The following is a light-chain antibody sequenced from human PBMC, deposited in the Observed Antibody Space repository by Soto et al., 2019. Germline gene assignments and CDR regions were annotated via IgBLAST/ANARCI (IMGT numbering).Light chain of an antibody. CDR1: SSDVGNYNS. J-gene: IGLJ2*01. CDR2: DVI. CDR3: SSYTNSNTYVV. V-gene: IGLV2-14*01. Sequence: QSVLTQPASVSGSPGQSITISCTGTSSDVGNYNSVPWYQQPPGKAPKLMIYDVITRPSGVSNRFSGSKSGNTASLTISGLQAEDEADYYCSSYTNSNTYVVFGGGTKLTVL.